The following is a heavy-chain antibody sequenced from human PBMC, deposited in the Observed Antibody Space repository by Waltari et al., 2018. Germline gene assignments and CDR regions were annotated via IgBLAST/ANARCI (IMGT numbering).Heavy chain of an antibody. CDR3: ARDYWTTGSGRHLSFMDV. CDR1: GYNFAVYG. V-gene: IGHV1-18*01. D-gene: IGHD6-19*01. J-gene: IGHJ6*03. CDR2: ISPYNDDK. Sequence: QVQLLQSGSDLKKPGASVKVSCRASGYNFAVYGISWVRQAPGQGLEWMGWISPYNDDKRYAQKFQGRLTMTTDTSTRTAYMQLRSLRSDDTAVYYCARDYWTTGSGRHLSFMDVWGKGTTVIISS.